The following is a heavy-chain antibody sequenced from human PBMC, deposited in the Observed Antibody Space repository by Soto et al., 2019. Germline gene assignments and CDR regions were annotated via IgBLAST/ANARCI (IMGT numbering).Heavy chain of an antibody. V-gene: IGHV3-74*01. CDR1: GFTFSSYW. CDR2: INSDGSST. D-gene: IGHD3-9*01. Sequence: GGSLRLSCAASGFTFSSYWMHWVRQAPGKGLVWVSRINSDGSSTSYADSVKGRFTISRENAKNTLYLQMNSLRAEDTAVYYCAREDFDWLLSFDYWGQGTLVTVSS. CDR3: AREDFDWLLSFDY. J-gene: IGHJ4*02.